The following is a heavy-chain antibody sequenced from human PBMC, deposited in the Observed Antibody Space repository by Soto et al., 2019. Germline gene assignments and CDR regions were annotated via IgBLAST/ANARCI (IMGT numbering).Heavy chain of an antibody. CDR2: IHTTGST. D-gene: IGHD3-10*01. CDR3: AKERRSGSSDT. V-gene: IGHV4-4*07. CDR1: GDSISSYF. J-gene: IGHJ5*02. Sequence: QVQLQESGPGLVSPSETLSLTCTVSGDSISSYFWSWIRQPAGKGLEWIGRIHTTGSTDNNPSPRSRVTMSVDTSKNQFSLNLASVTAADTAVYYCAKERRSGSSDTWGQGTLVTVSS.